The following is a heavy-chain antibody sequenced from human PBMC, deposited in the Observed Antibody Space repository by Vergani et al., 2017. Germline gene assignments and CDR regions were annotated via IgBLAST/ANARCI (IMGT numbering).Heavy chain of an antibody. CDR2: INHSGST. J-gene: IGHJ4*02. D-gene: IGHD2-2*01. CDR3: ARELCVPAAMFDY. V-gene: IGHV4-34*01. Sequence: QVQLQQWGAGLLKPSETLSLTCAVSGGSFSGYYWSWIRQPPGKGVEWIGEINHSGSTNYNPSLKSRVTISVDTSKNQFSLKLSSVTAADTAVYYCARELCVPAAMFDYWGQGTLVTVSS. CDR1: GGSFSGYY.